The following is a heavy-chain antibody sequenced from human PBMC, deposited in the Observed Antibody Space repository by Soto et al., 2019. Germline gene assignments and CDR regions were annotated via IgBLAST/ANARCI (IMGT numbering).Heavy chain of an antibody. CDR3: ASQDNTFSDAFDI. V-gene: IGHV3-53*01. CDR2: IFSDREP. Sequence: EVQLVESGGGLIQPGGSLRLSCAASGLSVSHNYMSWVRQAPGKGLEWVSIIFSDREPYYADSVKGRFTISRDNSKSTLHLHMKSLRAEDTAVYYCASQDNTFSDAFDIWGQGTLVTVSS. CDR1: GLSVSHNY. J-gene: IGHJ3*02. D-gene: IGHD3-16*01.